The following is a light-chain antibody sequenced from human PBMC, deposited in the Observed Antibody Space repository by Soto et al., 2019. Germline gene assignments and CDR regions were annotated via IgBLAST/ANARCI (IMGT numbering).Light chain of an antibody. CDR1: RGDVGGYNY. CDR3: SSYTSSSTVV. V-gene: IGLV2-14*01. J-gene: IGLJ2*01. Sequence: QSALTQPASVSGSPGQSVTISCTGTRGDVGGYNYVSWYHQHPGKAPKLRIYGVSNRPSGVFNRFSGSKSGNTASLSISGLQAEDEADYYCSSYTSSSTVVFGGGTKLTVL. CDR2: GVS.